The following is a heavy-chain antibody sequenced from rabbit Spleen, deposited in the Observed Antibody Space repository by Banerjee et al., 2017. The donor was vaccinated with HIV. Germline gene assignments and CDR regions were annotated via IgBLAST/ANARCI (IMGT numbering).Heavy chain of an antibody. V-gene: IGHV1S7*01. J-gene: IGHJ4*01. Sequence: QLKETGGGLVQPGGSLTLSCTASGIDFTNYGITWVRQAPGKGLEWIGYIDPVFSYTYYASWVNGRFTISSHNAQNTLYLQLNSLTAADTATYFCAREVAAKFSLWGQGTLVTVS. CDR2: IDPVFSYT. CDR1: GIDFTNYG. D-gene: IGHD4-1*01. CDR3: AREVAAKFSL.